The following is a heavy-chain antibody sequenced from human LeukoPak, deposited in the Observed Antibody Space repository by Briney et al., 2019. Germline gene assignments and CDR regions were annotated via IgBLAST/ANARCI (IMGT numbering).Heavy chain of an antibody. D-gene: IGHD5-18*01. CDR2: IYYSKNT. CDR3: VSPRGFSYGYFDY. J-gene: IGHJ4*02. CDR1: GGSISSSSAY. Sequence: PSETLSLTCTVSGGSISSSSAYWGWIRQPAEKGLEWIGSIYYSKNTYYNPSLKSRVTISADTSKNQFSLTLGSVSATDTAVYYCVSPRGFSYGYFDYWGQGTLVTVSS. V-gene: IGHV4-39*01.